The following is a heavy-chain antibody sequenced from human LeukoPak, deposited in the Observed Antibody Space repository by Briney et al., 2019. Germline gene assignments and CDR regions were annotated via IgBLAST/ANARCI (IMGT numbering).Heavy chain of an antibody. CDR3: AKTLYSYGYDLFEFDP. V-gene: IGHV3-23*01. CDR2: ISGSGGST. CDR1: GFTFSSYA. D-gene: IGHD5-18*01. Sequence: GGSLRLSCAASGFTFSSYAMSWVRQAPGKGLEWVTAISGSGGSTYYADSVKGRFTISRDNSKNTLYLQMNSLRAEDTAVYYCAKTLYSYGYDLFEFDPWGQGTLVTVSS. J-gene: IGHJ5*02.